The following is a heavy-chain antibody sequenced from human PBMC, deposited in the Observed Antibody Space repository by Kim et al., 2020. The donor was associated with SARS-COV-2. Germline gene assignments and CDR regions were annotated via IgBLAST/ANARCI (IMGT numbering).Heavy chain of an antibody. D-gene: IGHD1-26*01. CDR2: ISSNGGST. CDR1: GLTFSSYA. V-gene: IGHV3-64*01. Sequence: GGSLRLSCAASGLTFSSYAMHWVRQAPGKGLEYVSAISSNGGSTYYANSVKGRFTISRDNSKNTLYLQMGSLRAEDMAVYYCAREQIVGATFDIWGQGTMVTVSS. CDR3: AREQIVGATFDI. J-gene: IGHJ3*02.